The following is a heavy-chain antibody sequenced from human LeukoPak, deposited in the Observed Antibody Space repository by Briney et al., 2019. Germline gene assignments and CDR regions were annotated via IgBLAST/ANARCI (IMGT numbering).Heavy chain of an antibody. CDR2: IHDSGST. Sequence: PSQTLSLTCTVSGASISSGDYHWNWIRQPPGKGLGWIGFIHDSGSTYYNPSLKSRVSISRDMSKNQLSLMLSSVTAADTAVYYCARGFGAGNYYYGWFDPWGQGTLVSVSS. D-gene: IGHD3-10*01. CDR3: ARGFGAGNYYYGWFDP. J-gene: IGHJ5*02. CDR1: GASISSGDYH. V-gene: IGHV4-30-4*01.